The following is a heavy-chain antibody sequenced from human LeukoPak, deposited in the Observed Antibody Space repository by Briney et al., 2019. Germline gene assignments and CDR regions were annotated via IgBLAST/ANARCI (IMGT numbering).Heavy chain of an antibody. J-gene: IGHJ3*02. CDR1: GGSFSAYH. V-gene: IGHV4-34*01. Sequence: SETLSLTCAVYGGSFSAYHWSWIRQPPGKGLEWIGEINHSGSTNFNPSLKSRVTMSVDASKNQFSLKLSAVTAADTAVYYCARGFYGSGSQTDRAFDIWGHGTMVSVSS. D-gene: IGHD3-10*01. CDR2: INHSGST. CDR3: ARGFYGSGSQTDRAFDI.